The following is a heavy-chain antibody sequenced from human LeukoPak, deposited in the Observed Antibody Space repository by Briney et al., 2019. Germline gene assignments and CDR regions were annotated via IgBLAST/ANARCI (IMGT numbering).Heavy chain of an antibody. J-gene: IGHJ4*02. D-gene: IGHD6-6*01. CDR2: ISYDGSKK. V-gene: IGHV3-30*04. Sequence: GGSLRLSCAASGFTFSDYAMHWVRQAPGKGLEWVAVISYDGSKKYYADSVKGRFTISRDTSKNTLYLQMNSLRAEDTAEYYCARVVVSSPSDYFDYWGQGTLVTVSS. CDR3: ARVVVSSPSDYFDY. CDR1: GFTFSDYA.